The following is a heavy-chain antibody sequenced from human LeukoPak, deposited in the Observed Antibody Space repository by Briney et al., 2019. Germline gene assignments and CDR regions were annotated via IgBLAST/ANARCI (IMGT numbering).Heavy chain of an antibody. V-gene: IGHV3-48*03. D-gene: IGHD5-18*01. CDR2: ISSSGSTI. Sequence: GGSLRLSCAASGFTFSSYEMNWVRQAPGKGLEWVSYISSSGSTIYYADSVKGRFTISRDNAKNSLYLQMNSLRAEDTAVYYCAREGYSYGRNWFDPWGQGTLVTVSS. CDR1: GFTFSSYE. CDR3: AREGYSYGRNWFDP. J-gene: IGHJ5*02.